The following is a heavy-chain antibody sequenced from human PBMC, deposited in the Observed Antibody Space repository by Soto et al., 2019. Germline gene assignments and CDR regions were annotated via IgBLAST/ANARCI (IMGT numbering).Heavy chain of an antibody. CDR3: AHLHVLRYFDWPAPDYYYGMDV. V-gene: IGHV2-5*01. Sequence: SGPTLVNPTQTLTLTCTFSGFSLSTSGVGVGWIRQPPGKALEWLALIYWNDDKRYSASLKSRLTITKDTSNNQVVLTMTNMDPVDTATYYCAHLHVLRYFDWPAPDYYYGMDVWGQGTKVTAS. D-gene: IGHD3-9*01. CDR2: IYWNDDK. J-gene: IGHJ6*02. CDR1: GFSLSTSGVG.